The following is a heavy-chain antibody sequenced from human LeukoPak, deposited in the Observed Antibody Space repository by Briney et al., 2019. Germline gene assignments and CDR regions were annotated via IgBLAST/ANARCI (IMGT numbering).Heavy chain of an antibody. CDR3: TRGSLSGSSRDY. CDR1: VYTFTEYD. Sequence: ASVTVSFKASVYTFTEYDINWVRQATGQGGEWMGWMNPNTGDTGYAQNFQGRFSMTRNSSIDTAYMELIGLRSEDTAVYYCTRGSLSGSSRDYWGQGTLLTVSS. D-gene: IGHD1-26*01. V-gene: IGHV1-8*01. CDR2: MNPNTGDT. J-gene: IGHJ4*02.